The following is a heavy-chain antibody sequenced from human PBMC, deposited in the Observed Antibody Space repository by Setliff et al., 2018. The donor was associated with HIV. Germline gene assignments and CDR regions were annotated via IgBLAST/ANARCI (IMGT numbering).Heavy chain of an antibody. CDR1: GGSISSSPYY. J-gene: IGHJ3*02. CDR3: AREQTTETTMGFAFDI. V-gene: IGHV4-39*07. D-gene: IGHD4-17*01. CDR2: IYYSGST. Sequence: SETLSLTCTVSGGSISSSPYYWGWIRQPPGKGLEWIGSIYYSGSTFYNPALKSRVSISVDTSKNQFSLRLNSVTAADTAVYYCAREQTTETTMGFAFDIWGQGTVVTVSS.